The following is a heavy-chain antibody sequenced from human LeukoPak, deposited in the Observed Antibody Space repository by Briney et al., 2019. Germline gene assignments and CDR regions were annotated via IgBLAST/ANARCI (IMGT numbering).Heavy chain of an antibody. CDR1: GFTVRDGY. D-gene: IGHD3-10*01. CDR2: IYASGTT. J-gene: IGHJ4*02. CDR3: GRHAYGGSPPLS. Sequence: PGGSLRLSCAASGFTVRDGYMSWARQAPGKRLEWLAFIYASGTTFYAASVKGRFTISRDNAKNTVYLQMNNLRAEDTALYYCGRHAYGGSPPLSWGQGALVTVSS. V-gene: IGHV3-53*01.